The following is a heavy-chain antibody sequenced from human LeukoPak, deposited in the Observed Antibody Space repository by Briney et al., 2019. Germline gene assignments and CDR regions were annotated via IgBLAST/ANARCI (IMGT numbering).Heavy chain of an antibody. D-gene: IGHD3-10*02. CDR3: AELGITMIGGV. CDR1: GFTLSSYE. J-gene: IGHJ6*04. Sequence: GGSLRLSCAASGFTLSSYEMTWVRQAPGKGLEWVSYISSSGSTIYYADSVKGGFTISRDNAKNSLYLQMNSLRAEDTAVYYCAELGITMIGGVWGKGTTVTISS. V-gene: IGHV3-48*03. CDR2: ISSSGSTI.